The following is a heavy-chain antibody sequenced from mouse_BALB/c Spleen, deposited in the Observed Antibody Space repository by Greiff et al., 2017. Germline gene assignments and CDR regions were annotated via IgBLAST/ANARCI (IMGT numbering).Heavy chain of an antibody. CDR3: ARSYIYYDWAMDY. J-gene: IGHJ4*01. D-gene: IGHD2-4*01. V-gene: IGHV10-1*02. CDR1: GFTFNTYA. Sequence: VKLVESGGGLVQPKGSLKLSCAASGFTFNTYAMNWVRQAPGKGLEWVARIRSKSNNYATYYADSVKDRFTISRDDSQSMLYLQMNNLKTEDTAMYYCARSYIYYDWAMDYWGQGTSVTVSS. CDR2: IRSKSNNYAT.